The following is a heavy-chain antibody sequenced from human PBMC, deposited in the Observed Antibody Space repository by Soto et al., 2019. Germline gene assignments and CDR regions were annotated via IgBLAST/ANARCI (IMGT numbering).Heavy chain of an antibody. V-gene: IGHV2-26*01. CDR1: GFSLSDARLG. J-gene: IGHJ4*02. CDR2: ILSNDEK. Sequence: HVTLEESGPVVVKPTETLTLTCSVSGFSLSDARLGVSWIRQPPGRALEWLAHILSNDEKSYSKSPTTRVTISKDTSKSQVVLTMTNVDPMDTATYYCAQIRGTYLLDYRSQGTLVTVSS. CDR3: AQIRGTYLLDY. D-gene: IGHD3-16*01.